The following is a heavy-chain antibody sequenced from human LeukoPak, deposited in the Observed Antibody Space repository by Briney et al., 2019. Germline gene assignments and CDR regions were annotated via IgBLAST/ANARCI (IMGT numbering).Heavy chain of an antibody. V-gene: IGHV3-21*01. Sequence: PGGSLRLSCAASGFTFSSYSMNWVRQAPGKGLEWVSSISSSSSYIYYADSVKGRFTISRDNAKNSLYLQTNSLRAEDTAVYYCAREYYYGSGSPLVYYGMDVWGQGTTVTVSS. J-gene: IGHJ6*02. CDR3: AREYYYGSGSPLVYYGMDV. CDR1: GFTFSSYS. D-gene: IGHD3-10*01. CDR2: ISSSSSYI.